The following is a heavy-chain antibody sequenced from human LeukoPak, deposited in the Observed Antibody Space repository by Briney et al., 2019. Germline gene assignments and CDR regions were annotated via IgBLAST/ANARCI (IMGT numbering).Heavy chain of an antibody. CDR2: INPKNGAT. V-gene: IGHV1-2*02. D-gene: IGHD4-17*01. Sequence: ASVKVSCKRSGYTFTGFYIHWVRQAPGQGLQWMGWINPKNGATKYSQNFRGRVTMTRDTSIDTAYMELSSLTSDDTAIYYCARPTHRLTVTTAIDYWVQGTLVTVSS. CDR3: ARPTHRLTVTTAIDY. CDR1: GYTFTGFY. J-gene: IGHJ4*02.